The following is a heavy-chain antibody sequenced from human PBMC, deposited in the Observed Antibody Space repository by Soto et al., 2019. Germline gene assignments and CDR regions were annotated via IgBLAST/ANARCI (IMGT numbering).Heavy chain of an antibody. CDR2: ITGSGTGT. J-gene: IGHJ4*02. V-gene: IGHV3-23*01. D-gene: IGHD3-16*01. CDR3: AKTYSYYYFDY. CDR1: GFTFSSFA. Sequence: GGSLRLSCTASGFTFSSFAMSWVRQAPGKGLEWVSGITGSGTGTYYADSVSGRVTISRDNSKDTLFLQMHSLRAEDTAVYYCAKTYSYYYFDYWGQGTLVTVSS.